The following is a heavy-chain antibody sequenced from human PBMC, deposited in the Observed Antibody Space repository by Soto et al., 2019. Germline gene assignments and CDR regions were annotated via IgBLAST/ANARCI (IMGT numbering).Heavy chain of an antibody. D-gene: IGHD5-12*01. CDR1: GGSINSVNW. CDR2: MHPGGST. V-gene: IGHV4-4*02. J-gene: IGHJ6*01. Sequence: QVQPQESGPGLVKPSDTLSLTCAVSGGSINSVNWWSWVRQSPGKGLEWIGEMHPGGSTNYNPSLKRRVTVSMDKSRNQFFLKISSVTAADTAVYFCARHGHNIYGFDVWGRGTTVTVSS. CDR3: ARHGHNIYGFDV.